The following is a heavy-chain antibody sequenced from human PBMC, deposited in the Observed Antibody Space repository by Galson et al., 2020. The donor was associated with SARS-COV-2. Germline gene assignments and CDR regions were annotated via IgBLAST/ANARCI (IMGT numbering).Heavy chain of an antibody. J-gene: IGHJ3*02. CDR2: IYHSGST. Sequence: SDTLSLTCAVSGYSISSGYYWGWIRQPPGKGLEWIGSIYHSGSTYYNPSLKSRVTISVDTSKNQFSLKLSSVTAADTAVYYCATRSYGTHAFDIWGQGTMVTVSS. CDR1: GYSISSGYY. D-gene: IGHD1-26*01. CDR3: ATRSYGTHAFDI. V-gene: IGHV4-38-2*01.